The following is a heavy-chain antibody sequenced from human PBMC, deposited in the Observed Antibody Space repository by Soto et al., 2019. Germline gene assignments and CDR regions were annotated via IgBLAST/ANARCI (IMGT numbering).Heavy chain of an antibody. J-gene: IGHJ4*02. CDR3: AKDGDMSSRPFDY. V-gene: IGHV3-23*01. CDR2: ISGSGGST. CDR1: GFTFSSYA. Sequence: GESLKISCAASGFTFSSYAMSWVRQAPGKGLEWVSAISGSGGSTYYADSVKGRFTISRDNSKNTLYLQMNSLRAEDTAVYYCAKDGDMSSRPFDYWGQGTLVTVSS. D-gene: IGHD6-13*01.